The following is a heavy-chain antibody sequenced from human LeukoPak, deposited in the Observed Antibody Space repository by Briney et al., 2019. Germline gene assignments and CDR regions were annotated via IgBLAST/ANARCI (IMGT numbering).Heavy chain of an antibody. V-gene: IGHV1-24*01. Sequence: GASVKVSCKVSGYTLTELSMHWVRQAPGKGLEWMGGFDPEDGETIYAQKFQGRVTMTRDTSTSTVYMELSSLRSEDTAVYYCARDRQGYDFWSGNYYYYYYGMDVWGQGTTVTVSS. CDR3: ARDRQGYDFWSGNYYYYYYGMDV. J-gene: IGHJ6*02. CDR1: GYTLTELS. CDR2: FDPEDGET. D-gene: IGHD3-3*01.